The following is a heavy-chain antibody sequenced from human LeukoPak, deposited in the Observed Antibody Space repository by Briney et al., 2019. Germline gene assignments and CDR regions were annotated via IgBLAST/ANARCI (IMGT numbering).Heavy chain of an antibody. Sequence: GGSLRLSCAASGFTFSNYAMNWVRQAPGKGLEWVSAISGSGGSTYYADSVKGRFAISRDNSKNTLYLQMNSLTAEDTAVYYCAKVYSIAVAGTDLYYFDYWGQGTLVTVSS. CDR1: GFTFSNYA. D-gene: IGHD6-19*01. J-gene: IGHJ4*02. CDR3: AKVYSIAVAGTDLYYFDY. V-gene: IGHV3-23*01. CDR2: ISGSGGST.